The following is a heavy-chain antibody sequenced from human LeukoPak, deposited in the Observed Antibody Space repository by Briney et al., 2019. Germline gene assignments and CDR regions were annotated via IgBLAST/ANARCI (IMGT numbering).Heavy chain of an antibody. Sequence: GASVKVSCKASGYTFINYGFSWVRQPPGQGLEWMGWISTSGGHTNNAQKFQGRLTMTTDTSTSTAYMELMSLRSDDTAVYFCARDQHTGSQKISDYWGQGTLVTVSS. CDR3: ARDQHTGSQKISDY. J-gene: IGHJ4*02. CDR2: ISTSGGHT. D-gene: IGHD2-21*01. CDR1: GYTFINYG. V-gene: IGHV1-18*01.